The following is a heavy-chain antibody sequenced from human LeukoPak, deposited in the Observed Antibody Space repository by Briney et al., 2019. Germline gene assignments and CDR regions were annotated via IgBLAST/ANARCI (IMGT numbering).Heavy chain of an antibody. CDR1: GGSLSSYY. Sequence: PSETLSLTCTVSGGSLSSYYWSWIRQPPGKGLEWIGYVYYSGSPNYSPSLKSRVTISVDTSKNQFSLKLSSVTAADTAVYYCARRFGSGDYFDYWGQGTLATVSS. D-gene: IGHD2-15*01. V-gene: IGHV4-59*01. CDR2: VYYSGSP. J-gene: IGHJ4*02. CDR3: ARRFGSGDYFDY.